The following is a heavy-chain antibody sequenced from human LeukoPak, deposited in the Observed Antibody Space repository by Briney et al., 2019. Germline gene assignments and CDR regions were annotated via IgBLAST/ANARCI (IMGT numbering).Heavy chain of an antibody. Sequence: SETLSLTCTVSGGSISSNTYYWGWIRQPPGKGLEWIGRIYTSGSTNYNPSLKSRVTMSVDTSKNQFSLKLSSVTAADTAVYYCARERYYYVFDYWGQGTLVTVSS. CDR1: GGSISSNTYY. D-gene: IGHD3-10*02. CDR3: ARERYYYVFDY. J-gene: IGHJ4*02. CDR2: IYTSGST. V-gene: IGHV4-39*07.